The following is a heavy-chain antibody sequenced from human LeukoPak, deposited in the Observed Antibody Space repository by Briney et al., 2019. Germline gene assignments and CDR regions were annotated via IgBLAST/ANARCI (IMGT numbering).Heavy chain of an antibody. Sequence: GGSLRLSCAASGFTFSSYSMNWVRQAPGKGLEWVSSISSSSSYIYYADSVKGRFTISRDNAKNSLYLQMNGLRAEDTAVYYCASRAHFWSGPGGWGQGTLVTVSS. D-gene: IGHD3-3*02. CDR1: GFTFSSYS. CDR3: ASRAHFWSGPGG. J-gene: IGHJ4*02. V-gene: IGHV3-21*01. CDR2: ISSSSSYI.